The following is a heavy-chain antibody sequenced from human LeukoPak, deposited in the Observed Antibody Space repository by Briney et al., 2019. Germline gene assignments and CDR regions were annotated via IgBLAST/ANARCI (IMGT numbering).Heavy chain of an antibody. V-gene: IGHV1-2*02. CDR3: ARGPVDAADPIPDFDY. Sequence: GASVKVSCKASGYTFTGYYMRWVRQAPGQGVEWMGWINPNSGGTNYAQKFQGRVTITRDTSISTAYMELTRLRSDDTAVYYCARGPVDAADPIPDFDYRGQGTLVTVSS. D-gene: IGHD6-13*01. J-gene: IGHJ4*02. CDR1: GYTFTGYY. CDR2: INPNSGGT.